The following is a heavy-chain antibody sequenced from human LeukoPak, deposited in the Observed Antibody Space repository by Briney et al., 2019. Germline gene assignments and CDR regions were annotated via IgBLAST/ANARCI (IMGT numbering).Heavy chain of an antibody. CDR2: IYTSGST. V-gene: IGHV4-4*07. Sequence: SETLSLTCTVSGGSISSYYWSWIRQPAGKGLEWIGRIYTSGSTNYNPSLKSRVTMSVDTSKNQFSLKLSSVTAADTAVYYCARDSPGAGYSGYDSFFWFDPWGRGTLVTVSS. D-gene: IGHD5-12*01. J-gene: IGHJ5*02. CDR3: ARDSPGAGYSGYDSFFWFDP. CDR1: GGSISSYY.